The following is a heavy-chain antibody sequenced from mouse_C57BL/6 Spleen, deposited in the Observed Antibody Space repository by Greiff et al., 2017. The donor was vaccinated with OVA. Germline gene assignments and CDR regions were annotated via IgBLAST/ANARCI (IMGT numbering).Heavy chain of an antibody. V-gene: IGHV2-5*01. Sequence: VKLQESGPGLVQPSQSLSITCTVSGFSLTSYGVHWVRQSPGKGLEWLGVIWRGGSTDYNAAFMSRLSITKDNSKSQVFIKMNSLQADDTAIYYCAKNYDGSLYYARDYWGQGTSVTVSS. D-gene: IGHD2-3*01. J-gene: IGHJ4*01. CDR3: AKNYDGSLYYARDY. CDR2: IWRGGST. CDR1: GFSLTSYG.